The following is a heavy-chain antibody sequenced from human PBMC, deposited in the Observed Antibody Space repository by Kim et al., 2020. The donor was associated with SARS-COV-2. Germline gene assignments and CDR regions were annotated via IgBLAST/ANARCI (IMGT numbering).Heavy chain of an antibody. D-gene: IGHD4-17*01. CDR2: ISSNWGST. V-gene: IGHV3-64D*06. CDR1: GFTFSSYA. J-gene: IGHJ2*01. Sequence: GGSLRLSCSASGFTFSSYAMHWVRQAPGKGLEYVSAISSNWGSTYYADSVKGRFTISRDNSKNTLYLQMSSLRAEDTAVYYCVKDLGNYGGNTRTRYWYLDLWGRGTLVTVSS. CDR3: VKDLGNYGGNTRTRYWYLDL.